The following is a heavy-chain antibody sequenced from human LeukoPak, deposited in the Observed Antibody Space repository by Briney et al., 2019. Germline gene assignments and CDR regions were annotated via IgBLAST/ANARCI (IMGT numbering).Heavy chain of an antibody. Sequence: SGPTLVNPTQTLTLTCTFSGFSLSTSGVGVGWIRQPPGKALEWLAVIYWDDDKRYSPSLESRLTITKDTSKNHVVLTMTNMDLVDTATYYCAHWSTAAAGKDWGRGTLVTVSS. CDR2: IYWDDDK. CDR1: GFSLSTSGVG. V-gene: IGHV2-5*02. CDR3: AHWSTAAAGKD. D-gene: IGHD6-13*01. J-gene: IGHJ4*02.